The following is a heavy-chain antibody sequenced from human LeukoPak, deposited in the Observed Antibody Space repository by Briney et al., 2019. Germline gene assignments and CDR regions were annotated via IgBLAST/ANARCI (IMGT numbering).Heavy chain of an antibody. CDR3: ARATAYIGYCSCGSCYFPAYYGMDV. D-gene: IGHD2-15*01. V-gene: IGHV1-2*02. CDR1: GYTFTGYY. J-gene: IGHJ6*02. Sequence: ASVKVSCKASGYTFTGYYMHWVRQAPGQGLEWMGWINPNSGGTNYAQKFQGRVTMTRDTSISTAYMELSRLRSDDTAVYYCARATAYIGYCSCGSCYFPAYYGMDVWGQGTTVTVSS. CDR2: INPNSGGT.